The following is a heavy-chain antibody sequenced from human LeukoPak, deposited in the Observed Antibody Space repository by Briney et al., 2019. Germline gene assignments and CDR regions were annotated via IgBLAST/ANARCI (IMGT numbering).Heavy chain of an antibody. CDR1: GGSISSYY. CDR2: IYYSGST. Sequence: PSETLSLTCTVSGGSISSYYWSWIRQPPGKGLEWIGYIYYSGSTNYNPSLKSRVTISVDTSKNQVPLKLSSVTAADTAVYYCARSSADDYFDYWGQGTLVTVSS. J-gene: IGHJ4*02. CDR3: ARSSADDYFDY. V-gene: IGHV4-59*01.